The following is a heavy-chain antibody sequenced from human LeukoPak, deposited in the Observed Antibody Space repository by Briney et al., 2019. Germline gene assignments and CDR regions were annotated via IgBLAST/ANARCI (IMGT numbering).Heavy chain of an antibody. CDR1: GYSFTSYW. CDR2: IYPGDSDT. D-gene: IGHD3-9*01. CDR3: ARTLRYFXXXLDY. J-gene: IGHJ4*02. V-gene: IGHV5-51*01. Sequence: GESLKISCKGSGYSFTSYWIGWVRQMPGKGLEWMGIIYPGDSDTRYSPSFQGQVTISADKSISTAYLQWSSLKASNTAMYYCARTLRYFXXXLDYWGQXTLVTVSS.